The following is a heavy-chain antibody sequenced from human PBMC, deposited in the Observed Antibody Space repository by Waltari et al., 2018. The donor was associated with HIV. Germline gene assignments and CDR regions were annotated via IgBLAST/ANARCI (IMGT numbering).Heavy chain of an antibody. J-gene: IGHJ3*02. CDR2: LDPEDGET. D-gene: IGHD5-18*01. CDR1: GYTLPELP. V-gene: IGHV1-24*01. CDR3: ATVPPSSIQLWPYAFDI. Sequence: QVQLVQSGAEVKKPGASVKVSCKVSGYTLPELPIHCGRKAPRKGLEWMGGLDPEDGETIYAQKFQGRGTMTEDTSTDTAYMELSSLRSEDTAVYYCATVPPSSIQLWPYAFDIWGQGTMVTVSS.